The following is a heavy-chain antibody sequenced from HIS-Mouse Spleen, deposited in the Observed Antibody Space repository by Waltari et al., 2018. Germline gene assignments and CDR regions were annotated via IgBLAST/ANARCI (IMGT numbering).Heavy chain of an antibody. D-gene: IGHD4-17*01. CDR2: INHSGST. CDR3: AVPTTVTLTAFDI. J-gene: IGHJ3*02. CDR1: GGSFSGYY. Sequence: QVQLQQWGAGLLKPSETLSLTCAVYGGSFSGYYWSWIRQPPGKGLEWIGEINHSGSTNNNPSLKSRVTISLDTSKNQFSLKLSSVTAADTAVYYCAVPTTVTLTAFDIWGQGTMVTVSS. V-gene: IGHV4-34*01.